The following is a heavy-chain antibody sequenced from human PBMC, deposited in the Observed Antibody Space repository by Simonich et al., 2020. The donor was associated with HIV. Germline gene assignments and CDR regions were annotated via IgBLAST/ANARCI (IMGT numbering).Heavy chain of an antibody. CDR2: VDPEEGET. J-gene: IGHJ1*01. D-gene: IGHD1-20*01. V-gene: IGHV1-69-2*01. Sequence: VQLVQSGAEVKKPGAAVKISCHFSGYTFTDYYIHWVQQAPGKGLEWMGLVDPEEGETVYTERFQGRVTITADTSTDTAYMELNSLTSEDTAVYYCALDQINSPALHWGQGSLVTVSS. CDR1: GYTFTDYY. CDR3: ALDQINSPALH.